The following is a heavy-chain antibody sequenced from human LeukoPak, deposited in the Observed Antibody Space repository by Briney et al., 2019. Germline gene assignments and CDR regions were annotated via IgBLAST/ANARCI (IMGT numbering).Heavy chain of an antibody. CDR2: ISGSGGST. J-gene: IGHJ4*02. Sequence: GGSLRLSCAASGFTFSSYGMHWVRQAPGKGLEWVSAISGSGGSTYYADSVKGRFTISRDNSKNTLYLQMNSLRAEDTAVYYCAVALGSGSSPTPLVYFDYWGQGTLVTVSS. V-gene: IGHV3-23*01. CDR3: AVALGSGSSPTPLVYFDY. CDR1: GFTFSSYG. D-gene: IGHD3-10*01.